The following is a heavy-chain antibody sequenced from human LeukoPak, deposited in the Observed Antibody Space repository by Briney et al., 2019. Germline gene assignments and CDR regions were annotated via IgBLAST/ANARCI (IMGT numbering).Heavy chain of an antibody. V-gene: IGHV3-23*01. CDR2: ISGSGGST. CDR3: AKDFWSGYYPNY. Sequence: GGSLRLSCAASGFTFSSYAMSWVRQAPGKGLEWVSLISGSGGSTYYADSVKGRFTISRDNSKNTLYLQMNSLRAEDTAVYYCAKDFWSGYYPNYWGQGTLVTVSS. D-gene: IGHD3-3*01. CDR1: GFTFSSYA. J-gene: IGHJ4*02.